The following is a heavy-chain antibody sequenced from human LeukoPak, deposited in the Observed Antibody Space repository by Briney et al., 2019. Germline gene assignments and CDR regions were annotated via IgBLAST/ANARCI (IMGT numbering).Heavy chain of an antibody. CDR3: ARSGYYYDSSGYYRFDY. CDR2: IWYDGSNK. J-gene: IGHJ4*02. CDR1: GFTFSSYG. Sequence: KPGGSLRLSCAASGFTFSSYGMHWVRQAPGKGLEWVAVIWYDGSNKYYADSVKGRFTISRDNSKNTLYLQMNSLRAEDTAVHYCARSGYYYDSSGYYRFDYWGQGTLVTVSS. D-gene: IGHD3-22*01. V-gene: IGHV3-33*01.